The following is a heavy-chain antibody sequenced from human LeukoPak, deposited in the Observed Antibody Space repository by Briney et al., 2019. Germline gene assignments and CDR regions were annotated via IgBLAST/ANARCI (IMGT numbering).Heavy chain of an antibody. Sequence: GGSLRLSCAASGFTFSSYGMHWVRQAPGKGLEWVAVISYDGSNKYYADSVKGRFTISRDNCKNTLYLQMNSLRAEDTAVYYCAKSVCSSTSCSDFDYWGQGTLVTVSS. D-gene: IGHD2-2*01. V-gene: IGHV3-30*18. CDR1: GFTFSSYG. CDR2: ISYDGSNK. CDR3: AKSVCSSTSCSDFDY. J-gene: IGHJ4*02.